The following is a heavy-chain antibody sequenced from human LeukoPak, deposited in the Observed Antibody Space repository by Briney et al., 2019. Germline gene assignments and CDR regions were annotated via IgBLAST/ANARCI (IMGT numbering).Heavy chain of an antibody. CDR2: ISGSGGST. Sequence: RXXPGXXLEWVSGISGSGGSTYYADSVKGRFTISRDNSKNTLFLQMNSLRAEDTAVYYCAKETYSSGWYPYFDYWGQGTLVTVSS. D-gene: IGHD6-19*01. CDR3: AKETYSSGWYPYFDY. V-gene: IGHV3-23*01. J-gene: IGHJ4*02.